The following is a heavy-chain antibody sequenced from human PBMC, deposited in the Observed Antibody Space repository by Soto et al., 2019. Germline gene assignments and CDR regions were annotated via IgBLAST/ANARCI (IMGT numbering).Heavy chain of an antibody. CDR3: ARDADPQGAVVTATEFFQE. V-gene: IGHV1-46*01. CDR1: GYTFTIYY. Sequence: ASVQVSCKASGYTFTIYYIHWVRQAPGLGLEWMGIINPSDGRTTYAQKFRDRLTMTTDTSTNTIYMELSILTSEDTAVYYCARDADPQGAVVTATEFFQEWGQGTLVTVSS. D-gene: IGHD2-21*02. CDR2: INPSDGRT. J-gene: IGHJ1*01.